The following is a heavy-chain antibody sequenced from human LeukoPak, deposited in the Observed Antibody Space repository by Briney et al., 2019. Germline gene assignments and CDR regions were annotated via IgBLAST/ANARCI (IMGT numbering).Heavy chain of an antibody. D-gene: IGHD4-17*01. CDR1: GFTFSVYW. CDR2: IEKDGSQK. J-gene: IGHJ4*02. Sequence: GGSLRLSCAASGFTFSVYWMTWIRQAPGKGLEWVATIEKDGSQKYYVDSLKGRFTISRDNAKNSLYLQMNSLRAEDTAVYYCARVMLGDYLGSLDCWGQGALVTVSS. CDR3: ARVMLGDYLGSLDC. V-gene: IGHV3-7*01.